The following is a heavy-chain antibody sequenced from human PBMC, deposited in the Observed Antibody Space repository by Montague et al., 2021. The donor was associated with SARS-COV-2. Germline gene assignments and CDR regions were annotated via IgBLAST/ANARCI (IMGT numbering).Heavy chain of an antibody. CDR2: IYYSGST. V-gene: IGHV4-39*01. D-gene: IGHD3-3*01. Sequence: SETLSLTCTVSGGSISSNSYYWGWIRQPPGKGLEWIGSIYYSGSTYYNPSLKSRVTISVDTSKNQFSLKLSSVTAADTAVYYCARHHSRDTIFGVAKMNRFDPWGQGTLVTVSS. CDR1: GGSISSNSYY. J-gene: IGHJ5*02. CDR3: ARHHSRDTIFGVAKMNRFDP.